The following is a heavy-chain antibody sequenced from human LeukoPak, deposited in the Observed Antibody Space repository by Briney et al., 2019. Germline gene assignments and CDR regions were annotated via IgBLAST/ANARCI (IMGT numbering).Heavy chain of an antibody. V-gene: IGHV5-51*01. CDR2: IYPSDLDI. Sequence: GVSLKISCEGSGYFFNSYWIAWVRQMPGKGLEWMGIIYPSDLDIRYSPSFQGQVTMSVDKSNSIAYLQWNSLKASDTGMYFCARGDPTGGNYHTLDYWGQGTLVTVPS. J-gene: IGHJ4*02. CDR1: GYFFNSYW. D-gene: IGHD5-24*01. CDR3: ARGDPTGGNYHTLDY.